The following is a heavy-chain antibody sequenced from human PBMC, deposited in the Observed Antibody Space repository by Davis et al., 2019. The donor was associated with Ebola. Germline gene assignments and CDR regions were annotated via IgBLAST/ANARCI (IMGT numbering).Heavy chain of an antibody. CDR1: GFTFSSYG. CDR2: IRYDGSNK. V-gene: IGHV3-30*02. J-gene: IGHJ4*02. CDR3: AKAESSQLRGFDY. D-gene: IGHD5-24*01. Sequence: PGGSLRLSCAASGFTFSSYGMHWVRQAPGKGLEWVAFIRYDGSNKYYADSVKGRFTISRDNSKNTLYLQMNSLRAEDTAVYYCAKAESSQLRGFDYWGQGTLVTVSS.